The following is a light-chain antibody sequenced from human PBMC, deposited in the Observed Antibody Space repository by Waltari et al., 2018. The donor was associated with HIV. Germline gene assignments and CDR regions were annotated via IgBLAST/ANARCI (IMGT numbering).Light chain of an antibody. Sequence: IVLTQSPLSLPVTPGEPASISCRSTQSLLYSNGKNYLDWYLQKPGQSPQLLIYLGSNRASGVPDRFSGSGSGTDFTLKISRVEAEDVGVYYCMEALRTPFTFGQGTKLEIK. CDR2: LGS. V-gene: IGKV2-28*01. J-gene: IGKJ2*01. CDR1: QSLLYSNGKNY. CDR3: MEALRTPFT.